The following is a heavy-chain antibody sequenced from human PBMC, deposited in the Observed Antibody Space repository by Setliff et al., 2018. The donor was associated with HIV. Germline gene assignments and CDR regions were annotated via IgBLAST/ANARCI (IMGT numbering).Heavy chain of an antibody. CDR1: GYTFSKYV. J-gene: IGHJ4*02. V-gene: IGHV1-3*01. Sequence: GASVKVSCKASGYTFSKYVIHWVRQAPGQRLEWMGYIIPGRDYTHYSQRFQGRVTITADKSTSTAYMELSSLRSEDTAVYYCARDGRVLQVLRYFDWLYYFDYWGQGTLVTVSS. D-gene: IGHD3-9*01. CDR3: ARDGRVLQVLRYFDWLYYFDY. CDR2: IIPGRDYT.